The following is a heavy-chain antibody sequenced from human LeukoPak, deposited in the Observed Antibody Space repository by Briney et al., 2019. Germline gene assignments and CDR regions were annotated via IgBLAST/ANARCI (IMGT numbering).Heavy chain of an antibody. Sequence: GGSLRLSCAASGFTFSSYWMHWVRQAPGKGLMWVSHINSDGSNTNYATSVKGRFTISRDNAKSMLYLYMNNLRAEDTAVYYCAKGYSGYESQWGQGTLVTVSS. CDR1: GFTFSSYW. CDR3: AKGYSGYESQ. CDR2: INSDGSNT. V-gene: IGHV3-74*01. J-gene: IGHJ4*02. D-gene: IGHD5-12*01.